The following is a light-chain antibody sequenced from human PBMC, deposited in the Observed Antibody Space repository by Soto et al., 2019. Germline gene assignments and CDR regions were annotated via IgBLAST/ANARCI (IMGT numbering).Light chain of an antibody. J-gene: IGKJ1*01. Sequence: EIVVTQSPATLSASPGERFTLSCRASQFVSRRLAWYQQRLGQVPRLLIYDTSTRAPGIPDRFSGSGSGTEFTLTISSLQSEDFRVYFCQQYDQWWTFGQGTKVDIK. CDR3: QQYDQWWT. CDR2: DTS. CDR1: QFVSRR. V-gene: IGKV3-15*01.